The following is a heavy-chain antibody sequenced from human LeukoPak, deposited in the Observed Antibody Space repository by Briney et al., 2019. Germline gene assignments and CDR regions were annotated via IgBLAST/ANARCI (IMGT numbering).Heavy chain of an antibody. D-gene: IGHD1-26*01. Sequence: EGSLRLSCAASGFTFNTYWMSWVRQAPGKGLEWVANIKEDGSEEYYVDSVKGRFTISRDNAKNSLYLQMDSLSAEETALYFCARDWLVGVPFDAFHLWGPGTMVTVSS. CDR1: GFTFNTYW. J-gene: IGHJ3*01. CDR2: IKEDGSEE. V-gene: IGHV3-7*01. CDR3: ARDWLVGVPFDAFHL.